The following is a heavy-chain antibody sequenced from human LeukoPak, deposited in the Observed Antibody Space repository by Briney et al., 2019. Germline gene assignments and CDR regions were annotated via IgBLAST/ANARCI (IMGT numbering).Heavy chain of an antibody. CDR3: ARGATGYSSSWYEDWFDP. J-gene: IGHJ5*02. V-gene: IGHV4-59*01. CDR1: GGSISSYY. D-gene: IGHD6-13*01. Sequence: PSETLSLTCTVSGGSISSYYWSWIRQPPGKGLEWIGYIYYSGSTNYNPSLKSRVTLSVDTSKNQFSLKLSSVTAADTAVYYCARGATGYSSSWYEDWFDPWGQGTLVTVSS. CDR2: IYYSGST.